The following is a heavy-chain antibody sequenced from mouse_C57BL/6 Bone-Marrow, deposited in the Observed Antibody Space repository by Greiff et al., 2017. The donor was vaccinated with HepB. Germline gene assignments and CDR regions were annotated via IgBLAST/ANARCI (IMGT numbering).Heavy chain of an antibody. D-gene: IGHD1-1*01. V-gene: IGHV1-81*01. Sequence: VMLVESGAELAMPGASVKLSCKASGYTFTSYGISWVKPRTGQGLEWIGEINPRSGNTYYNEKFKGKATLTTDKSSSHAYMELRSLTSEDAAVYFCARSVYYGSSYDSIAYWGQGTLVTVSA. CDR1: GYTFTSYG. CDR2: INPRSGNT. CDR3: ARSVYYGSSYDSIAY. J-gene: IGHJ3*01.